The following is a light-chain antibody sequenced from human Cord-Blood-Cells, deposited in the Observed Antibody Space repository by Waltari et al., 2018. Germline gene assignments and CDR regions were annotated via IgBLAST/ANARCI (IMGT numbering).Light chain of an antibody. V-gene: IGLV2-18*02. CDR1: SSDVGSYNR. CDR3: SSYTSSSTFV. J-gene: IGLJ1*01. CDR2: EVS. Sequence: QSALTQPPSVSGSPGQSVTISCTGTSSDVGSYNRVSWYQRPPGTAPKLMLYEVSNRPSGVPDRFSGSKSGNTASLTISGLQAEDEADYYCSSYTSSSTFVFGTGTKVTVL.